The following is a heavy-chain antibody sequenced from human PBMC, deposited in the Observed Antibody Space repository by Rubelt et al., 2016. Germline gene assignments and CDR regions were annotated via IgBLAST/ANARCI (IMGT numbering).Heavy chain of an antibody. CDR2: ISAYNGNT. V-gene: IGHV1-18*01. D-gene: IGHD6-6*01. CDR3: ARDRIRIAARQGWYFDL. CDR1: GYTFTSYG. Sequence: QVQLVQSGAEVKKPGASVKVSCKASGYTFTSYGISWVRQAPGQGLAWMGWISAYNGNTNYAQKPQGRVTMTTGTATSTAYMELRSLRSDDTAVYYCARDRIRIAARQGWYFDLWGRGTLVTVSS. J-gene: IGHJ2*01.